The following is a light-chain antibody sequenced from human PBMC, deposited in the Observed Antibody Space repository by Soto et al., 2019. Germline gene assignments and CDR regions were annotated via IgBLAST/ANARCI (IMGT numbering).Light chain of an antibody. J-gene: IGKJ2*01. Sequence: EIVLTQSPGTLSLSPGDRATLSCRASQSVSSSYLAWYQQKPGQAPRLLIYGASSRATGIPDRFNGSGPAKEFALTINSLQSEDFAVYYGQQYNNWPHTFGQGTKVEI. CDR2: GAS. V-gene: IGKV3-20*01. CDR1: QSVSSSY. CDR3: QQYNNWPHT.